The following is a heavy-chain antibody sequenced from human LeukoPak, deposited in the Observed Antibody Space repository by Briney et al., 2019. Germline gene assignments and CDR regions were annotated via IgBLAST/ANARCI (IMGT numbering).Heavy chain of an antibody. J-gene: IGHJ4*02. CDR2: IFYSGST. CDR1: GGSISSSSYY. Sequence: SSETLSLTCTVSGGSISSSSYYWGWIRQPPGKGLEWIGSIFYSGSTYYNPSLKSRVTISVDTSKNQFSLKLSSVTAADTAVYYCARGPPYYYDSSGSLGSYFDYWGQGTLVTVSS. V-gene: IGHV4-39*01. CDR3: ARGPPYYYDSSGSLGSYFDY. D-gene: IGHD3-22*01.